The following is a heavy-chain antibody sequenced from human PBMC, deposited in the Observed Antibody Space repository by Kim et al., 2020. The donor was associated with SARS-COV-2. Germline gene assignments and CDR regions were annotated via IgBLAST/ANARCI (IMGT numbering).Heavy chain of an antibody. V-gene: IGHV3-30*04. J-gene: IGHJ4*02. D-gene: IGHD3-16*01. CDR2: ISYDGSYN. CDR1: GFTFSSYA. Sequence: GGSLRLSCAASGFTFSSYAMHWVRQAPGNGLEWVAVISYDGSYNYYEDSVKGRFTISRDNSKNTLYLQMNSLRAEDTAVYYCARDLGGNYGEDYWGQGTLVTVSS. CDR3: ARDLGGNYGEDY.